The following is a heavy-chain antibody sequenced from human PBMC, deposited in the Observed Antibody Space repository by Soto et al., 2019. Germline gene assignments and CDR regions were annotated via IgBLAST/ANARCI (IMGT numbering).Heavy chain of an antibody. CDR2: ISAYNGNT. V-gene: IGHV1-18*04. D-gene: IGHD3-22*01. Sequence: GASVKVSCKASGYAFNRYGLTWVRQAPGQGLEWMGWISAYNGNTNYAQNLQGRVTMTTDTSTSTAYMELRRLKSDDTAVYYCARDWSYYYDSSGGFDPWGQGTLVTVSS. J-gene: IGHJ5*02. CDR1: GYAFNRYG. CDR3: ARDWSYYYDSSGGFDP.